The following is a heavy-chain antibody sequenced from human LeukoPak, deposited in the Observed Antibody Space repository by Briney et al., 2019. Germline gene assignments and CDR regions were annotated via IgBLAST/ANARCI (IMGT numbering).Heavy chain of an antibody. CDR2: IYYSGST. V-gene: IGHV4-59*08. D-gene: IGHD6-6*01. CDR3: ARSSSPPSYYYYMDV. Sequence: SETLSLTCTVSGGSISSYYWSWIRQPPGKGLEWIGYIYYSGSTNYNPSLKSRVTISVDTSKNQFSLKLSSVTAADTAVYYCARSSSPPSYYYYMDVWGKGTTVTVSS. J-gene: IGHJ6*03. CDR1: GGSISSYY.